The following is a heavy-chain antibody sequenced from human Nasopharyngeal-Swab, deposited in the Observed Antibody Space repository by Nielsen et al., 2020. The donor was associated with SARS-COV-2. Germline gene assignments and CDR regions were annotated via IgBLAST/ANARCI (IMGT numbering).Heavy chain of an antibody. CDR3: ARGSFWYDSSGYPAEGDAFDI. D-gene: IGHD3-22*01. CDR1: GFTVSSYY. J-gene: IGHJ3*02. V-gene: IGHV4-59*02. CDR2: IYYSGST. Sequence: SETLSLTCAASGFTVSSYYWSWIRQPPGKGLEWIGYIYYSGSTNYNPSLKSRVTISVDTSKNQFSLKLSSVTAADTAVYYCARGSFWYDSSGYPAEGDAFDIWGQGTMVTVSS.